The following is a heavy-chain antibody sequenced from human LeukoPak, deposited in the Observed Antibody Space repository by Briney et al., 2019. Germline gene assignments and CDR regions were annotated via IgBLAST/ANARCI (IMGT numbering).Heavy chain of an antibody. J-gene: IGHJ3*02. CDR1: GFTFSSYA. CDR2: ISGSGGST. Sequence: GGSLRLSCAASGFTFSSYAMSWVRQAPGKGLEWVSAISGSGGSTYYADSVKGGFTISRDNYKKKLYLQMNSLRAEDTAVYYCAKDWEYGDYVGDDAFDIWGQGTMVTVSS. D-gene: IGHD4-17*01. V-gene: IGHV3-23*01. CDR3: AKDWEYGDYVGDDAFDI.